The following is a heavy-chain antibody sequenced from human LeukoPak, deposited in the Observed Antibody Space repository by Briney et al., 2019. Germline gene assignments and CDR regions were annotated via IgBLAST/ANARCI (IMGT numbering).Heavy chain of an antibody. CDR2: MSPDGDKK. CDR3: AKDREGSENY. CDR1: GFTFSDYN. V-gene: IGHV3-30-3*02. J-gene: IGHJ4*02. Sequence: GGSLRLSCAASGFTFSDYNMHWVRQAPGKGLDWVALMSPDGDKKYYADSVKGRFTISRDNSKNTLYLQMNSLRAEDTAVYYCAKDREGSENYWGQGTLVTVSS.